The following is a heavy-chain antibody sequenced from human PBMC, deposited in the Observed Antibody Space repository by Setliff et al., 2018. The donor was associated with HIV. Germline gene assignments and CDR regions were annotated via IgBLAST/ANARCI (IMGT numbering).Heavy chain of an antibody. CDR2: INPNNGGT. Sequence: ASVKVSCKASGYTFTGYYVHWVRQAPGQGLEWMGWINPNNGGTNYAQKFQGRVTMTRDTSISTAYMDLSRLRSDDTAVYYWARGSLLGYFDWLFPDWGQGTLVTVSS. CDR3: ARGSLLGYFDWLFPD. J-gene: IGHJ4*02. D-gene: IGHD3-9*01. CDR1: GYTFTGYY. V-gene: IGHV1-2*02.